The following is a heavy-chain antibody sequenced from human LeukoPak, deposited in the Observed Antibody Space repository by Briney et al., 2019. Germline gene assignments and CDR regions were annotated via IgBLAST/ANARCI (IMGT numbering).Heavy chain of an antibody. CDR2: IYHSGST. CDR1: GYSISSGYY. D-gene: IGHD4-17*01. V-gene: IGHV4-38-2*02. Sequence: SETLSLTCTVSGYSISSGYYWGWIRQPPGKGLEWIGSIYHSGSTYYNPSLKSRVTISVDTSKNQFSLKLSSVTAAGTAVYYCARVSMTTVTVDYWGQGTLVTVPS. J-gene: IGHJ4*02. CDR3: ARVSMTTVTVDY.